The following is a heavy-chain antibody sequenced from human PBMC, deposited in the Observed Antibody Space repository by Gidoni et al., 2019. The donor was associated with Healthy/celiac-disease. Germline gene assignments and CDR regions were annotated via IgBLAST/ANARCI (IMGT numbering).Heavy chain of an antibody. CDR3: ARDGYYYDSSGSA. J-gene: IGHJ4*02. D-gene: IGHD3-22*01. Sequence: EVQLVESGGGLVQPGGSLRLPCAASGVTFSSYEMDWVRQAPGKGLEWVSYISSSGSTIYYADSVKGRYTISRDNAKNSLYLQMNSLRAEDTAVYYCARDGYYYDSSGSAWGQGTLVTVSS. V-gene: IGHV3-48*03. CDR2: ISSSGSTI. CDR1: GVTFSSYE.